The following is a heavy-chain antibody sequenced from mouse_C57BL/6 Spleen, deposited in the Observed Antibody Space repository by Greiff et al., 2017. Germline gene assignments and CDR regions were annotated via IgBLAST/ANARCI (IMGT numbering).Heavy chain of an antibody. CDR1: GYAFSSSW. Sequence: VQLQQSGPELVKPGASVKISCKASGYAFSSSWMNWVKQRPGKGLEWIGRIYPGDGDTNYNGKFKGKATLTADKSSSTAYMQLSSLTSEDSAVYFCARDVYYGSSYVGYWGQGTTLTVSS. D-gene: IGHD1-1*01. V-gene: IGHV1-82*01. J-gene: IGHJ2*01. CDR2: IYPGDGDT. CDR3: ARDVYYGSSYVGY.